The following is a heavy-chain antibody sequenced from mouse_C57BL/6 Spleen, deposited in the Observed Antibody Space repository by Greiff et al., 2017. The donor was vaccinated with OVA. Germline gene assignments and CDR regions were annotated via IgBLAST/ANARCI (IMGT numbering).Heavy chain of an antibody. CDR3: ARGDYYGSRRYFDV. D-gene: IGHD1-1*01. CDR1: GYAFSSSW. V-gene: IGHV1-82*01. CDR2: IYPGDGDT. Sequence: QVQLQQSGPELVKPGASVKISCKASGYAFSSSWMNWVKQRPGKGLEWIGRIYPGDGDTNYNGKFKGKATLTADKSSSTAYMQLSSLTSEDSAVYYCARGDYYGSRRYFDVWGTGTTVTVSS. J-gene: IGHJ1*03.